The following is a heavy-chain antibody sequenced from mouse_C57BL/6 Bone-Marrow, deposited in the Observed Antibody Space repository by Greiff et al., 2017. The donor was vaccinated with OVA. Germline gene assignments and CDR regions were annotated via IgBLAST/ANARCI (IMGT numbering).Heavy chain of an antibody. Sequence: QVQLQQPGAELVKPGASVKLSCKASGYTFTSYWMHWVKQRPGQGLEWIGMIHPNSGSTNSNEKFKSKATLTVDKSSSTAYMQLSSLTSEDSAVYYCARLWLRRRDYYFDYWGQGTTLTVSS. D-gene: IGHD2-2*01. V-gene: IGHV1-64*01. CDR3: ARLWLRRRDYYFDY. J-gene: IGHJ2*01. CDR1: GYTFTSYW. CDR2: IHPNSGST.